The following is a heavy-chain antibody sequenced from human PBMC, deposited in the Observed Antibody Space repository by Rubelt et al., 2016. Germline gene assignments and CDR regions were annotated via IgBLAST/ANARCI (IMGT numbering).Heavy chain of an antibody. J-gene: IGHJ6*02. CDR2: ISYDGSNK. D-gene: IGHD6-13*01. CDR3: ARDHRGSSWYRYYGMDV. Sequence: QVQLVESGGGVVQPGRSLRLSCAASGFTFSSYAMHWVRQAPGKGLEWVAVISYDGSNKYYADSVKGRFTISRDNSKNTLYLQMNSLRAEDTAVYYCARDHRGSSWYRYYGMDVWGQGTTVTVSS. CDR1: GFTFSSYA. V-gene: IGHV3-30*04.